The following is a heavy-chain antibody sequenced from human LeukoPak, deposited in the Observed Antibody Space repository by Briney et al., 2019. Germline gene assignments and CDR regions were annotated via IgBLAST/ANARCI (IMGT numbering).Heavy chain of an antibody. CDR1: GGSISSYY. Sequence: SETLSLTCTVSGGSISSYYWSWIRQPPGKGLEWIGYIYYTGNTSYNPSLKSRVTISVDTSKNQFSLKLSSVTAADTAVYYCATGTYYYDSSGYKYWGQGTLVTVSS. CDR2: IYYTGNT. CDR3: ATGTYYYDSSGYKY. D-gene: IGHD3-22*01. V-gene: IGHV4-59*01. J-gene: IGHJ4*02.